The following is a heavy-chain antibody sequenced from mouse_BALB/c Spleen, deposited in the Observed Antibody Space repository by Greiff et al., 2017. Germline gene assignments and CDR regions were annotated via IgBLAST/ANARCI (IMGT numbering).Heavy chain of an antibody. V-gene: IGHV3-6*02. Sequence: EVQLQESGPGLVKPSQSLSLTCSVTGYSITSGYYWNWIRQFPGNKLEWMGYISYDGSNNYNPSLKNRISITRDTSKNQFFLKLNSVTTEDTATYYCARDSNGYSFDYWGQGTTLTVSS. CDR1: GYSITSGYY. D-gene: IGHD2-3*01. CDR3: ARDSNGYSFDY. J-gene: IGHJ2*01. CDR2: ISYDGSN.